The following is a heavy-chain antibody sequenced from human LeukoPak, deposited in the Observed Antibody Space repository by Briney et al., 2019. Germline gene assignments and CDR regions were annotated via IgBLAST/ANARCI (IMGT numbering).Heavy chain of an antibody. Sequence: AAVKVSCKASGYTFTSYGISWVRQAPGQGPEWMGWISAYNGNTNYAQKLQGRVTMTTDTSTSTAYMELRSLRSDDTAVYYCARDLNGYCSSTSCYQMGNWGQGTLVTVSS. D-gene: IGHD2-2*01. V-gene: IGHV1-18*04. J-gene: IGHJ4*02. CDR1: GYTFTSYG. CDR3: ARDLNGYCSSTSCYQMGN. CDR2: ISAYNGNT.